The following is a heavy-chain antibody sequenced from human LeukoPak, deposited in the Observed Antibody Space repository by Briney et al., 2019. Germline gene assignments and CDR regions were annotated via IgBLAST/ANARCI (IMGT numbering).Heavy chain of an antibody. CDR3: ARGSLGDFWSGYYTYFDF. V-gene: IGHV1-2*02. CDR2: ISPNSGDT. CDR1: GYTFSGYY. Sequence: ASVKVSCKASGYTFSGYYMQWVRQAPGQGLEWMGWISPNSGDTHYAQKFQGRVTMTTDTSIGTAYMALSRLRSDDTAVYFCARGSLGDFWSGYYTYFDFWGQGTLVTVSS. D-gene: IGHD3-3*01. J-gene: IGHJ4*02.